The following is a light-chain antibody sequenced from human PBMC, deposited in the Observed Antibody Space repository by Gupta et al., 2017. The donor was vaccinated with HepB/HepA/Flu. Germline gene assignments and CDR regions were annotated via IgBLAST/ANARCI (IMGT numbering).Light chain of an antibody. CDR2: DVN. Sequence: QSALTQPPSTSGSPGQSVTISCTGSNSDIAFYKFVSWYQQHPGKVPKLIFFDVNKRPSGVPRRFSGSRSDYTASLTVSELQAEDEANYYGSSNVTRNTYVFGTGTKVTV. CDR1: NSDIAFYKF. J-gene: IGLJ1*01. CDR3: SSNVTRNTYV. V-gene: IGLV2-8*01.